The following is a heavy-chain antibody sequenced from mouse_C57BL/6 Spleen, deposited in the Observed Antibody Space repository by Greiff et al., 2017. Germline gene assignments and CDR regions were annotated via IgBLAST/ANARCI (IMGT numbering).Heavy chain of an antibody. D-gene: IGHD1-1*01. CDR1: GFTFSDYG. CDR2: ISSGSSTI. Sequence: EVKVVESGGGLVKPGGSLKLSCAASGFTFSDYGMHWVRQAPEKGLEWVAYISSGSSTIYYADTVKGRFTISRDNAKNTLFLQMTSLRSEDTAMYYCARPRSNYGYFDVWGTGTTVTVSS. V-gene: IGHV5-17*01. J-gene: IGHJ1*03. CDR3: ARPRSNYGYFDV.